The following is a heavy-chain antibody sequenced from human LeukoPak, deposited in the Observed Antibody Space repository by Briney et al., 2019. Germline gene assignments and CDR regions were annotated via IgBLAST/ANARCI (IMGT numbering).Heavy chain of an antibody. Sequence: SEALSLTCSVSGGSIDRSNSYWGWIRQPAGKGLEWIGSIFYSGSTYYHPSLKTRVTISVDTSKNQFSLKLSSVTAADTAVYYCAREGKIAAAGTQRIHWYFDLWGRGTLVTVSS. D-gene: IGHD6-13*01. CDR1: GGSIDRSNSY. V-gene: IGHV4-39*02. CDR3: AREGKIAAAGTQRIHWYFDL. J-gene: IGHJ2*01. CDR2: IFYSGST.